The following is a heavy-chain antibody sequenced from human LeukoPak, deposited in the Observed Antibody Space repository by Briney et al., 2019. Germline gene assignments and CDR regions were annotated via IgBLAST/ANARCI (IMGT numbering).Heavy chain of an antibody. Sequence: SETLSLTCAVSGDSFSSHYWTWIRQSPGTGLEWIGYISHIGRTNYNPSLKSRVTISIDTSKNQFPLKLRSVTAADTAVYYCARDLVTVTKGFDIWGQGTMVSVSS. CDR2: ISHIGRT. CDR1: GDSFSSHY. J-gene: IGHJ3*02. V-gene: IGHV4-59*11. D-gene: IGHD4-17*01. CDR3: ARDLVTVTKGFDI.